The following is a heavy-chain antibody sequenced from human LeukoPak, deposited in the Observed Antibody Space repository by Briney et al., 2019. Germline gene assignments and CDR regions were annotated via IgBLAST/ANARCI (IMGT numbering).Heavy chain of an antibody. CDR2: IYYSGST. Sequence: SETLSLTCTVSGGSVTYTNYYWSWIRQPPGKGLEWIGYIYYSGSTNYNPSLKSRVTISVDTSKNQFSLKLSSVTAADTAVYYCARRTYYDSSGYFYDAFDIWGQGTMVTVSS. V-gene: IGHV4-61*01. CDR3: ARRTYYDSSGYFYDAFDI. J-gene: IGHJ3*02. D-gene: IGHD3-22*01. CDR1: GGSVTYTNYY.